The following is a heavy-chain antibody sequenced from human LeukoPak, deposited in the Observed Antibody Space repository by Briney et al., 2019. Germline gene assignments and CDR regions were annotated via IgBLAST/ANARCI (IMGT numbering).Heavy chain of an antibody. CDR3: AKDLAAGGYYYDMDV. J-gene: IGHJ6*02. CDR1: GFTFSTYA. V-gene: IGHV3-23*01. D-gene: IGHD3-16*01. Sequence: GGSLRLSCAASGFTFSTYAMSWVRQAPGKGLEWVSGISGSGGSTYCADSVKGRFTISRDNSKNTLYLQMNSLRAEDTAVYYCAKDLAAGGYYYDMDVWGQGTTVTVSS. CDR2: ISGSGGST.